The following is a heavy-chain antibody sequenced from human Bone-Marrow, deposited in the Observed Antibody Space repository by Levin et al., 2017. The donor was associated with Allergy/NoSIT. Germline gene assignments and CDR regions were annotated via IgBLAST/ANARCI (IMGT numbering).Heavy chain of an antibody. J-gene: IGHJ3*02. CDR2: TKNDGTEK. Sequence: GGSLRLSCAASGCTGRSYWMSWVRKAPGKGLEWVANTKNDGTEKYYVDSVRGRFTLSRDNAKNSVYLHMTSLRVDDTAVYYCARSWRSAFDIWGQGTMVTVSS. D-gene: IGHD6-13*01. CDR3: ARSWRSAFDI. V-gene: IGHV3-7*04. CDR1: GCTGRSYW.